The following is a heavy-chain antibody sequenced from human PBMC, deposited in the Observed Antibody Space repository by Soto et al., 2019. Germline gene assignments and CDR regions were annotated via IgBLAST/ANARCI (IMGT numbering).Heavy chain of an antibody. D-gene: IGHD2-2*01. Sequence: QVQLVEAGGGVVQPGMSLRLSCATSGFTFSSYGMHWVRQAPGKGLERMSFIWYDGSNTYYTDSVKGRFTISRDIFKHTLYLQMNSLRAEDTAVYYCARQDCSTTNCYGRQDYFGLDVWGQGTTVTVSS. V-gene: IGHV3-33*01. J-gene: IGHJ6*02. CDR3: ARQDCSTTNCYGRQDYFGLDV. CDR2: IWYDGSNT. CDR1: GFTFSSYG.